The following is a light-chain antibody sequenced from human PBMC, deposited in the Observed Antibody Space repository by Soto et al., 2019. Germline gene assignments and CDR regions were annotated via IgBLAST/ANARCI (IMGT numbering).Light chain of an antibody. CDR3: QQYCTSPYT. J-gene: IGKJ2*01. Sequence: EIVLTQSPGTLSLSPGERATLSCRASQSVSSTYLAWYQQKPGQAPRLLIYDASSRATGITDRFSGSGSGTDFTLTISRLEPEDLAVYYCQQYCTSPYTFGQGTKLEIK. V-gene: IGKV3-20*01. CDR1: QSVSSTY. CDR2: DAS.